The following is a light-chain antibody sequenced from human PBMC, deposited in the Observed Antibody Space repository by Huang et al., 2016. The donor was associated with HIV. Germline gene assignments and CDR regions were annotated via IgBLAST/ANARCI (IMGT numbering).Light chain of an antibody. V-gene: IGKV3-15*01. Sequence: EVVMTQSPNTLSVSSGERATLSCRASQSISSHLAWYQQKPGQAPRLLIYRASARAAGVPARFSGSGSGTEFTLTISSLQSEDFAIYYCQQYNNWPPLTFGGGTKVEI. CDR3: QQYNNWPPLT. CDR2: RAS. J-gene: IGKJ4*01. CDR1: QSISSH.